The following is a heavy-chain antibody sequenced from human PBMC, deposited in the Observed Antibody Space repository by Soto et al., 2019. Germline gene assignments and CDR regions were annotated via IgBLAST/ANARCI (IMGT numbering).Heavy chain of an antibody. J-gene: IGHJ5*02. D-gene: IGHD3-22*01. CDR1: GFAFSSYS. V-gene: IGHV3-48*01. CDR3: ARDRFDVYDSSGYWRFDP. CDR2: ISSSSSTI. Sequence: GGSLRFSCAASGFAFSSYSMNWVRQAPGKGLECVSYISSSSSTIYYADSVKGRFTISRDNAKNSLYLQMNSLRAEDTAVYYCARDRFDVYDSSGYWRFDPWGQGTMVNVS.